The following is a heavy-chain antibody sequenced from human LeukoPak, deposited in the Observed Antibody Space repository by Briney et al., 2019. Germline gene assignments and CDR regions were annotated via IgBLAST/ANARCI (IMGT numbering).Heavy chain of an antibody. J-gene: IGHJ6*04. Sequence: GESLRISYKGSGYSFTSYWISWVRQMPGKGLEWMGRIDPSDSYTNYSPSFQGHVTISADKSISTAYLQWSSLKASDTAMYYCATGTRDIVVVVAATFSDYGMDVWGKGTTVTVSS. V-gene: IGHV5-10-1*01. CDR1: GYSFTSYW. CDR2: IDPSDSYT. CDR3: ATGTRDIVVVVAATFSDYGMDV. D-gene: IGHD2-15*01.